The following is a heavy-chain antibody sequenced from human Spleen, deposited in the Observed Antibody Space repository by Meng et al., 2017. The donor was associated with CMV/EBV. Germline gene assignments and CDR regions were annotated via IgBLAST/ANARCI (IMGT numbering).Heavy chain of an antibody. Sequence: GGSLRLSCAASGFTFSGYAMNWVRQAPGKGLEWVAVIYGGGSSTYYADSVKGRFTISRENAKNSLYLQMNSLRPGDTAVYYCTRGDYYYSGMDVWGQGTTVTVSS. CDR2: IYGGGSST. CDR3: TRGDYYYSGMDV. V-gene: IGHV3-23*03. CDR1: GFTFSGYA. J-gene: IGHJ6*02.